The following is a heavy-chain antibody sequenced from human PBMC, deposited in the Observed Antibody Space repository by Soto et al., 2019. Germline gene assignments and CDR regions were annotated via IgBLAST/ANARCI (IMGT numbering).Heavy chain of an antibody. V-gene: IGHV4-34*01. Sequence: PSETLSLTCAVYGGSFSGYYWSWIRQPPGKGLEWIGEINHSGSTNYNPSLKSRVTISVDTSKNQFSLKLSSVTAADTAVYYCARRSVCSGGSCYPGLNWFDPWGQGTLVTVSS. CDR1: GGSFSGYY. CDR2: INHSGST. D-gene: IGHD2-15*01. CDR3: ARRSVCSGGSCYPGLNWFDP. J-gene: IGHJ5*02.